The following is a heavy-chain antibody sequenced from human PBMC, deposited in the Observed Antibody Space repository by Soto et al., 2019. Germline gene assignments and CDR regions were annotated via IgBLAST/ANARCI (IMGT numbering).Heavy chain of an antibody. CDR2: INSGGST. D-gene: IGHD2-2*01. CDR3: AKDRSIVVVPAAIGLWDY. J-gene: IGHJ4*02. V-gene: IGHV3-23*01. Sequence: GGSLRLSCAASGFTFSSYWMYWFRQAPWEWLVWVSRINSGGSTYYADSVKGRFTISRDNSKNTLYLQMNSLRAEDTAVYYCAKDRSIVVVPAAIGLWDYWGQGTLVTVSS. CDR1: GFTFSSYW.